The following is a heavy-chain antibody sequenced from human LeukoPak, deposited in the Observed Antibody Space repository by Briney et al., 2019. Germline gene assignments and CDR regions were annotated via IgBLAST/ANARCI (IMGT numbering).Heavy chain of an antibody. CDR1: GGSISSSSYY. CDR2: IYYSGST. Sequence: PSETLSLTCTVSGGSISSSSYYWGWIRQPPGKGLEWIGSIYYSGSTYYNPSLKSRVTISVDTSKNQFSLKLSSVTAADTAVYYCARGRIGYCSGGSCYRWFDPWGQGTLVTVSS. CDR3: ARGRIGYCSGGSCYRWFDP. D-gene: IGHD2-15*01. V-gene: IGHV4-39*07. J-gene: IGHJ5*02.